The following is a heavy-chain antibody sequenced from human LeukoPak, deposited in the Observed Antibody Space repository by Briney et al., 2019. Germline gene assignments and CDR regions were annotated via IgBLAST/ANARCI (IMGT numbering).Heavy chain of an antibody. Sequence: GGSLRLSCAASGFTFSSYSMNWVRQAPGRGLEWVSAISTTGGTTYYADSVRGRFTIPRDNSRNTLYLQMNSLRAEDTAIYYCAKNGGRGAYCSGGTCYPYYYYYMDVWGKGTTVTISS. J-gene: IGHJ6*03. CDR1: GFTFSSYS. V-gene: IGHV3-23*01. CDR2: ISTTGGTT. D-gene: IGHD2-15*01. CDR3: AKNGGRGAYCSGGTCYPYYYYYMDV.